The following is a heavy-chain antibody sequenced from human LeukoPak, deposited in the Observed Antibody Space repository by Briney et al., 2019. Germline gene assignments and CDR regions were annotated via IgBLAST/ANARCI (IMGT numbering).Heavy chain of an antibody. CDR2: INTDGSST. CDR3: ARGLHDSSTTFTY. V-gene: IGHV3-74*01. CDR1: GFTFSSYS. Sequence: GGSLRLSCAASGFTFSSYSMNWVRQAPGEGLVWVSRINTDGSSTSYADSVRGRFTISRDNAKNTLYLQMNSLRAEDTAVYYCARGLHDSSTTFTYWGQGALVTVSS. D-gene: IGHD2-2*01. J-gene: IGHJ4*02.